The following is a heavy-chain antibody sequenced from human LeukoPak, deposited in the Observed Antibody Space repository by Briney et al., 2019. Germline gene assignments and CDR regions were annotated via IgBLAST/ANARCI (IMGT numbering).Heavy chain of an antibody. J-gene: IGHJ5*02. D-gene: IGHD1-26*01. CDR1: GFTFDDYA. V-gene: IGHV3-43*02. Sequence: PGGSLRLSCAASGFTFDDYAMHWVRQAPGKGLEWVSLTSGDGGSTYYVDSVKGRFTISRDNRKNSLYLQMNSLRTEDTALYYCAKAYKSGRYGRGWFDPWGQGTLVTVSS. CDR3: AKAYKSGRYGRGWFDP. CDR2: TSGDGGST.